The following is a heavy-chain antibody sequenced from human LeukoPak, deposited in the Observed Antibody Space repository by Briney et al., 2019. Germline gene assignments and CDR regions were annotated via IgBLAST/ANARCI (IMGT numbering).Heavy chain of an antibody. Sequence: GGSLRLSYAASGCTFDDYCMNWVRQTPGKGLEWVAIIKQDGSEKFYVDSVKGRFIISRDNAKNSLTLQMNSVRDEDTGVYYCVTGRGDLWGQGTLVTVSS. CDR1: GCTFDDYC. CDR3: VTGRGDL. V-gene: IGHV3-7*01. CDR2: IKQDGSEK. J-gene: IGHJ5*02.